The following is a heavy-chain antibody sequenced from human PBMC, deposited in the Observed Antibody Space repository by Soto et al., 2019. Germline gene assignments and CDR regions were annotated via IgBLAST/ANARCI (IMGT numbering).Heavy chain of an antibody. CDR2: VSFDGIST. CDR1: GFSFRSLS. Sequence: PGGSLRLSCAASGFSFRSLSIHWVRQAPGKGLEWVSLVSFDGISTYYAESVKGRFTASRDNSKDTLHLQMNSLRPDDTAMYYCGVNNYGDAAGAFEIWAQGSLVSVS. D-gene: IGHD3-10*01. J-gene: IGHJ3*02. CDR3: GVNNYGDAAGAFEI. V-gene: IGHV3-30*03.